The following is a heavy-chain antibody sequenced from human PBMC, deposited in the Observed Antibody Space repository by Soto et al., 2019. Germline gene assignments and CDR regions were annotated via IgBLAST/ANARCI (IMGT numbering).Heavy chain of an antibody. D-gene: IGHD2-2*01. CDR1: GGSISSSNW. J-gene: IGHJ5*02. Sequence: SETLSLTCAVSGGSISSSNWWSWVRQPPGKGLEWIGEIYHSGSTNYNPSLKSRVTISVDKSKNQFSLKLSSVTAADPAVYSCASASYCSSTSCASNWFDPWGQGTLVTVSS. V-gene: IGHV4-4*02. CDR3: ASASYCSSTSCASNWFDP. CDR2: IYHSGST.